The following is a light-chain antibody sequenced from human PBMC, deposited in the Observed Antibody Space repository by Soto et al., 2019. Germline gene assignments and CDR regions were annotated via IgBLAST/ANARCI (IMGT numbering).Light chain of an antibody. CDR2: AAS. V-gene: IGKV1-5*01. CDR1: QSISSY. CDR3: QQYNSYSQT. Sequence: DIQMTQSPSSLSASVGDRVTITCRASQSISSYLNWYQQKPGKAPKLLIYAASSLQSGVPSRFSGSGSGTEFTLTISSLQPDDFATYYCQQYNSYSQTFGQGTKVDI. J-gene: IGKJ1*01.